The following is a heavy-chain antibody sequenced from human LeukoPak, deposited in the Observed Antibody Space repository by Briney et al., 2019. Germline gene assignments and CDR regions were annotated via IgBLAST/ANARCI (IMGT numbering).Heavy chain of an antibody. Sequence: SGGSLRLSCAASGFTFSDYYMSWIRQAPGKGLEWVSYIRTSGSTIYYADSVKGRFTISRDNAKNSVYLQMNSLRAEDTAVYCCARGGGSGSYYSIDYWGQGTLVTVSS. CDR3: ARGGGSGSYYSIDY. V-gene: IGHV3-11*01. CDR2: IRTSGSTI. CDR1: GFTFSDYY. D-gene: IGHD3-10*01. J-gene: IGHJ4*02.